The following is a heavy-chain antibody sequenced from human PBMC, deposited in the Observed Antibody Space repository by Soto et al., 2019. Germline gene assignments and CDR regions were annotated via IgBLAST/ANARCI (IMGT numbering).Heavy chain of an antibody. CDR1: GGSISSYY. D-gene: IGHD2-21*02. CDR2: IYYSGST. Sequence: PSETLSLTCTVSGGSISSYYWSWIRQPPGKGLEWIGSIYYSGSTYYNPSLKSRVTISVDTSKNQLSLKLSSVTAADPAVYYWARGTAHYYYGMDVWDQGTTGTVAS. V-gene: IGHV4-59*05. J-gene: IGHJ6*02. CDR3: ARGTAHYYYGMDV.